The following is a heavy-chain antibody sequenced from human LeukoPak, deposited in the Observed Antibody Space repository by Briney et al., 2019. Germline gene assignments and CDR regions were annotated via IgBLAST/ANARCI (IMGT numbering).Heavy chain of an antibody. CDR2: ISGSGGST. V-gene: IGHV3-23*01. J-gene: IGHJ4*02. CDR1: GFTFSSYA. Sequence: PGGSLRLSCAASGFTFSSYAVSWVRQAPGKGLEWVSGISGSGGSTYYADSVKGRFTISRDNSKNTLYLQMNSLRAEDTAVYYCECEDTAMVRDYWGQGTLVTVSS. D-gene: IGHD5-18*01. CDR3: ECEDTAMVRDY.